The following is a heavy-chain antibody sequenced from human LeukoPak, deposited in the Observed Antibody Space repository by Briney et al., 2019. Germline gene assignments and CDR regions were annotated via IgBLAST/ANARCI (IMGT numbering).Heavy chain of an antibody. J-gene: IGHJ6*03. D-gene: IGHD3-10*01. Sequence: SETLSLTCTVSGGSISSYYWSWIRQPAGKGLEWIGRIYTSGSTNYNPSLKSRVTMSVDTSKNQFSLKLSSVTAADTAVYYCARDLSDYGSGAMYYYYYYMDVWGKGTTVTVSS. V-gene: IGHV4-4*07. CDR1: GGSISSYY. CDR3: ARDLSDYGSGAMYYYYYYMDV. CDR2: IYTSGST.